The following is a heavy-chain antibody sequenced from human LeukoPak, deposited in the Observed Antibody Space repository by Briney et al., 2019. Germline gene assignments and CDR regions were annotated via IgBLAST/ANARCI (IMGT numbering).Heavy chain of an antibody. V-gene: IGHV1-2*04. CDR1: GYTFTGYY. CDR3: AKTYTGYCSSTSCYEEAFDI. J-gene: IGHJ3*02. D-gene: IGHD2-2*03. Sequence: ASVKVSCKASGYTFTGYYMHWVRQAPGRGLEWMGWINPNSGGTNYAQKFQGWVTMTRDTSISTAYMELSRLRSDDTAVYYCAKTYTGYCSSTSCYEEAFDIWGQGTMVTVSS. CDR2: INPNSGGT.